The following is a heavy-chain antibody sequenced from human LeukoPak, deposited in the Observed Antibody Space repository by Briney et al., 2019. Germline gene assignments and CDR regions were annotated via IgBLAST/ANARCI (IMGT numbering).Heavy chain of an antibody. CDR2: IYSGGST. Sequence: PGGSLRLSCAASGFTVGSNYMSWVRQAPGKGLEWVSVIYSGGSTYYADSVKGRFTISRDNSKNTLYLQMNSLRAEDTAVYYCARVIIISVARWFDPWGQGTLVTVSS. CDR1: GFTVGSNY. CDR3: ARVIIISVARWFDP. V-gene: IGHV3-66*01. J-gene: IGHJ5*02. D-gene: IGHD3-16*02.